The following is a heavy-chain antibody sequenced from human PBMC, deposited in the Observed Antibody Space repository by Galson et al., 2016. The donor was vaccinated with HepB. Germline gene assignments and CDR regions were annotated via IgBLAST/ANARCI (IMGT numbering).Heavy chain of an antibody. CDR2: VYYSGTT. V-gene: IGHV4-61*01. CDR3: ARGGQWLGDHI. CDR1: GGSTSSGYHY. D-gene: IGHD3-10*01. J-gene: IGHJ4*02. Sequence: SETLSLTCTVSGGSTSSGYHYWSWIRQPPGKGLEWIGYVYYSGTTNYNPSLKSRLTISLDTSKNQFSLKLSSVTAADTAVYFCARGGQWLGDHIWGQGTLVTVSS.